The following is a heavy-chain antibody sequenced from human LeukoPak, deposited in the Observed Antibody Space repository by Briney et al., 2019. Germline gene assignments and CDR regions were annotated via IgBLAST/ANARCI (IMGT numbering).Heavy chain of an antibody. V-gene: IGHV3-30*04. Sequence: PGGSLRLSCAASGFTFTNYAMHWVRQAPGKGLEWVAVISHDGSNKYYADSVKGRFTISRDNAKNSLYLQMNSLRVEDTALYYCARRAPSHDFDDWGQGTLVTVSS. CDR3: ARRAPSHDFDD. CDR2: ISHDGSNK. J-gene: IGHJ4*02. CDR1: GFTFTNYA.